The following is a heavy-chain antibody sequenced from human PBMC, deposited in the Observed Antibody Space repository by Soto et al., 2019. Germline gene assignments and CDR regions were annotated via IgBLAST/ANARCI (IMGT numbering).Heavy chain of an antibody. CDR1: GYTFTSYA. CDR2: INAGNGNT. CDR3: ARESPGYCTNGVRAPPGFFDY. Sequence: GASVKVSCKASGYTFTSYAMHWVRQAPGQRLEWMGWINAGNGNTKYSQKFQGRVTITRDTSASTAYMELSSLRSEDTAVYYCARESPGYCTNGVRAPPGFFDYWGQGTLVTVSS. J-gene: IGHJ4*02. D-gene: IGHD2-8*01. V-gene: IGHV1-3*01.